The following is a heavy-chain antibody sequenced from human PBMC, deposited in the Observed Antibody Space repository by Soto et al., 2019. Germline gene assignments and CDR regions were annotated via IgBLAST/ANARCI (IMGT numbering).Heavy chain of an antibody. J-gene: IGHJ4*02. Sequence: AASVKVSCKASGYTFTGYYMHWVRQAPGQGLEWMGWINPNSGGTNYAQKFQGRVTMTRDTSISTAYMELSRLRSDDTAVYYCARVPRNWNPANFDYWGQGTLVTVSS. V-gene: IGHV1-2*02. D-gene: IGHD1-1*01. CDR2: INPNSGGT. CDR3: ARVPRNWNPANFDY. CDR1: GYTFTGYY.